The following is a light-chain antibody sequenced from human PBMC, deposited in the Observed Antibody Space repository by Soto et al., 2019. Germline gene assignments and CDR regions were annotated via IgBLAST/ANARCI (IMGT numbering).Light chain of an antibody. Sequence: EIVLTQSPGTLALSPGERATLSCRASQNINSSYLAWYQKQPGQAPRLLIYGASSRATGIPERFSGSGSGTEFTLTLSRLEPADFAVYYCQQYGSSPLYTFGQGTPLQIK. CDR1: QNINSSY. CDR3: QQYGSSPLYT. CDR2: GAS. V-gene: IGKV3-20*01. J-gene: IGKJ2*01.